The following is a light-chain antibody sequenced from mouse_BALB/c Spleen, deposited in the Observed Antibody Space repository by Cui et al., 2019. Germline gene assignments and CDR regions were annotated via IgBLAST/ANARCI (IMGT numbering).Light chain of an antibody. Sequence: DIVMTPCQKFMSTSVGDRVSVTCKASQNVGTNVAWYQQKPGQSPKALIYSASYRYSGVPDRFTGSGSGTDFTLTISNVQSEDLAEYFCQQYKSYPLTFGAGTKLELK. CDR3: QQYKSYPLT. J-gene: IGKJ5*01. CDR2: SAS. CDR1: QNVGTN. V-gene: IGKV6-15*01.